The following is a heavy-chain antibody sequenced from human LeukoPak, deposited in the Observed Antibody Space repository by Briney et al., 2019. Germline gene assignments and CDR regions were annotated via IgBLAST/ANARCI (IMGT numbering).Heavy chain of an antibody. D-gene: IGHD3-10*01. V-gene: IGHV5-51*01. J-gene: IGHJ5*02. CDR2: IYPGDSDT. CDR1: GYSFTSYW. Sequence: GESLKISGKGSGYSFTSYWIGWVRQLPGKGLEWMGIIYPGDSDTRYSPSFQGQVTISADKSISTAYLQWSSLKASDTAMYYCARRPTDYGSGSLNWFDPWGQGTLVTVSS. CDR3: ARRPTDYGSGSLNWFDP.